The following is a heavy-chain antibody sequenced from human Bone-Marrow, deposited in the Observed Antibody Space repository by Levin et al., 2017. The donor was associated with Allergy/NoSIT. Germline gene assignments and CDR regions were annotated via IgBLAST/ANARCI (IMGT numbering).Heavy chain of an antibody. Sequence: SETLSLTCTVSGGSISSSYWSWIRQPPGKGLEWIGYIYNTGTINYNPSLKSRVTISVDTSKKEFSLKLSSVTAADTAVYYCARARGTQFVFDPWVQGTLVTVSS. CDR3: ARARGTQFVFDP. V-gene: IGHV4-59*12. D-gene: IGHD1-1*01. CDR1: GGSISSSY. J-gene: IGHJ5*02. CDR2: IYNTGTI.